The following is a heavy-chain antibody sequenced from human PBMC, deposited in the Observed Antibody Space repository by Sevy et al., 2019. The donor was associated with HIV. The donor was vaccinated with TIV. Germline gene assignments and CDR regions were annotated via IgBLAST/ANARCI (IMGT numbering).Heavy chain of an antibody. Sequence: GGSLRLSCAASGFTFSDYYMSWIRQAPGKGLEWVSYISSSGSTIYYADSVKGRFTISRDNAKNSLYLQMNSLRAEDTAVYYCARVATNAQTPHFDYWGQGTLVTVSS. D-gene: IGHD5-12*01. V-gene: IGHV3-11*01. CDR1: GFTFSDYY. CDR3: ARVATNAQTPHFDY. J-gene: IGHJ4*02. CDR2: ISSSGSTI.